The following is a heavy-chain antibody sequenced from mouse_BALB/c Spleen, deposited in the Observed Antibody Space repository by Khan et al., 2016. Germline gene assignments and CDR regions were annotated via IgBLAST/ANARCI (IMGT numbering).Heavy chain of an antibody. CDR1: GFDFSRYW. V-gene: IGHV4-1*02. CDR3: ARLHYYGRFAY. D-gene: IGHD1-2*01. Sequence: EVERGESGGGLVQPGGSLKLSCVASGFDFSRYWMSWVRQAPGKGLEWIGEINPDSSTINYTPSLKDKFIISRDNATNTLYLQLSKVRSEDTALYYCARLHYYGRFAYWGQGALVTVSA. CDR2: INPDSSTI. J-gene: IGHJ3*01.